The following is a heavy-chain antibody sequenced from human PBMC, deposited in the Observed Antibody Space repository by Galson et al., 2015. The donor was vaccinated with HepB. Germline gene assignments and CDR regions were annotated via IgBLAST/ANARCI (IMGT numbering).Heavy chain of an antibody. CDR2: MSYDGSNR. D-gene: IGHD2-15*01. V-gene: IGHV3-30*18. CDR1: GFTFSSYG. Sequence: SLRLSCAASGFTFSSYGMNWVRQAPGKGLEWVASMSYDGSNRYYVDSLKGRFTISRDNSKNTLYLQMNSLRAEDTAVYYCAKDRHCSGGSCGPYYYYGMDVWGQGTTLTVSS. J-gene: IGHJ6*02. CDR3: AKDRHCSGGSCGPYYYYGMDV.